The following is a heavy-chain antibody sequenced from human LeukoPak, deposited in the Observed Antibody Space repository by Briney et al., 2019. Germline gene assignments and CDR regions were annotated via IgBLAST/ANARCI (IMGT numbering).Heavy chain of an antibody. Sequence: GESLKISCKGSGYSFSTYWIDWVGQMPGKGLEWMGIIYPGDSDSRYSPSFQGQVTISADKSISTAYLQWSSLKASDTAMYYCARRYYDWWRGYYSSYFFDYWGQGTLVTVSS. CDR2: IYPGDSDS. CDR1: GYSFSTYW. J-gene: IGHJ4*02. CDR3: ARRYYDWWRGYYSSYFFDY. D-gene: IGHD3-3*01. V-gene: IGHV5-51*01.